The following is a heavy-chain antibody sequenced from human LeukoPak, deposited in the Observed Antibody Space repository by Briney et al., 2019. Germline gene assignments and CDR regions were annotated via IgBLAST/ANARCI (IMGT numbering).Heavy chain of an antibody. Sequence: GGSLRLSCAASGFTFSSYWMSWVRQAPGKGLEWVANIKQDGSEKYYVDSVKGRFTISRDNAKNSLYLQMNSLRAEDTAVYYCARDRGAVRGVSPFYYYYGMDVWGKGTTVTVSS. V-gene: IGHV3-7*03. CDR2: IKQDGSEK. D-gene: IGHD3-10*01. CDR3: ARDRGAVRGVSPFYYYYGMDV. CDR1: GFTFSSYW. J-gene: IGHJ6*04.